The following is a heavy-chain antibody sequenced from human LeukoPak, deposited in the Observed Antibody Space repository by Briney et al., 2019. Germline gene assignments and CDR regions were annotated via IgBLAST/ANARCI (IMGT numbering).Heavy chain of an antibody. J-gene: IGHJ6*03. Sequence: PGGSLRLSCAASGFTFSSYGMHWVRQAPGKGLEWVAVISYDGSNKYYADSVKGRFTISRDNSKNTLYLQMNRLRAEDTAVYYCAKDGGSSFVYYHYYMDVWGKGTTVTVSS. D-gene: IGHD6-6*01. V-gene: IGHV3-30*18. CDR1: GFTFSSYG. CDR3: AKDGGSSFVYYHYYMDV. CDR2: ISYDGSNK.